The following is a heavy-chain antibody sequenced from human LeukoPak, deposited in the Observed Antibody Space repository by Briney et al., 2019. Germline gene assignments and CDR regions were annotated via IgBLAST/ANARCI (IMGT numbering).Heavy chain of an antibody. CDR1: GFTFSSYG. D-gene: IGHD3-9*01. V-gene: IGHV3-30*18. Sequence: GGSLRLSCAASGFTFSSYGMHWVRQAPGKGLEWVAIISYDGSNNYLGDSVKGRFTVSRDNSKNTLYLQINSLRPEDTAVYYCAKEGKAADDILTGYFRYFLDYWGQGTLVTVSS. J-gene: IGHJ4*02. CDR2: ISYDGSNN. CDR3: AKEGKAADDILTGYFRYFLDY.